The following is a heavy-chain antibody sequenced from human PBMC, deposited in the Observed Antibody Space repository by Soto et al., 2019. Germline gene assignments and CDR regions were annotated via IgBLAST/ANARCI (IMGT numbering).Heavy chain of an antibody. V-gene: IGHV2-5*02. Sequence: GTTLVNPTQTLTLTCTFSGFSLSTSGVGVGWIRRPPGKALEWLALIYWDDDKRYSPSLKSRLTITKDTSKNQVVLTMTNMDPVDTATYYCAHSNYDILTGYYTANWFVPWGQATLVTVYS. J-gene: IGHJ5*02. CDR2: IYWDDDK. CDR1: GFSLSTSGVG. D-gene: IGHD3-9*01. CDR3: AHSNYDILTGYYTANWFVP.